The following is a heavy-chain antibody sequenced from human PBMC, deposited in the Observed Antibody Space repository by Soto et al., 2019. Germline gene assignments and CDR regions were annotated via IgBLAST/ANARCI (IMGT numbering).Heavy chain of an antibody. CDR2: IYYSGST. CDR3: GRVTGHASLYYYYYYMDV. J-gene: IGHJ6*03. Sequence: PSETLSLTCTVSGGPISSYYWSWIRQPPGKGLERIGYIYYSGSTNYNPSLKSRVTISVDTSKNQFSLKLSSVTAADTAVYYCGRVTGHASLYYYYYYMDVWGKGTTLT. D-gene: IGHD2-2*01. CDR1: GGPISSYY. V-gene: IGHV4-59*01.